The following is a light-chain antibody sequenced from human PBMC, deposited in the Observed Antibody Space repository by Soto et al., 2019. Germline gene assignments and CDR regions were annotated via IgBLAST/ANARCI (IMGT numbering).Light chain of an antibody. V-gene: IGLV2-14*03. CDR2: DVS. J-gene: IGLJ1*01. CDR1: SSDVGAYNS. CDR3: SSYTSSSTYV. Sequence: QSVLTQPASVSGSPGQLIAISFTGTSSDVGAYNSVSWYQQHPGRAPKLMIHDVSNRPSGVSNRFSGSKSGNTASLTISGLQAEDEADYYCSSYTSSSTYVFGTGTKVTVL.